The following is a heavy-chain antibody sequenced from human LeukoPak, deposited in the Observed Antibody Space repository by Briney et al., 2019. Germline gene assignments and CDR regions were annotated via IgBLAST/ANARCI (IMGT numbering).Heavy chain of an antibody. D-gene: IGHD3-16*02. V-gene: IGHV4-39*07. J-gene: IGHJ4*02. Sequence: SETLSLTCTVSGGSISNYYWGWIRQPPGKGLEWIGSIYYSGSTYYNPSLKSRVTISVDTSKNQFSLKLSSVAAADTAVYYCARGLLYDYVWGSYRYFDYWGQGTLVTVSS. CDR3: ARGLLYDYVWGSYRYFDY. CDR1: GGSISNYY. CDR2: IYYSGST.